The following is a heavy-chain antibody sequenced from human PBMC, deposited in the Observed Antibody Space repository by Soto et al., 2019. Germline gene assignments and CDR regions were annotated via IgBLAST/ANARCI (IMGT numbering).Heavy chain of an antibody. J-gene: IGHJ4*02. V-gene: IGHV4-39*01. CDR3: ARQPESTSYFDY. CDR2: VYQSGTT. D-gene: IGHD2-2*01. CDR1: GASISTSSDF. Sequence: QLQLQESGPGLVRSSETLTLTCSVSGASISTSSDFWGWIRQAPGKGLEWIGNVYQSGTTRLNPSLKSRVSIFVDRFKNQFSLELNSATAADRAVYYCARQPESTSYFDYWGQGILVTVSS.